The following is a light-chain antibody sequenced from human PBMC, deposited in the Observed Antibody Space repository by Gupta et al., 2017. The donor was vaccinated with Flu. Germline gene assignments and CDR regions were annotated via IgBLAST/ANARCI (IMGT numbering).Light chain of an antibody. CDR2: DVS. CDR3: CSYAGAYTGV. V-gene: IGLV2-11*01. CDR1: SSDVGGYNY. J-gene: IGLJ2*01. Sequence: QSALPHPRSVSGSPGPSVTISCTGTSSDVGGYNYVSWCQHHPGKAPKLMIYDVSRRPSGVPDRFSGSKSGNTASLTISGLQAEDEADYYCCSYAGAYTGVFGGGTKLTVL.